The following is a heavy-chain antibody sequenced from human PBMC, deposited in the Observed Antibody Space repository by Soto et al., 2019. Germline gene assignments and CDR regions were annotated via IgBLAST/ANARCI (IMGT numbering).Heavy chain of an antibody. Sequence: QPGGSLRLSCAASGFTFSTYGMHWVRQAPGKGLEWVAVITYDGSDKNYGDSVKGRFTISRDNSRNTLYLQMNSLRAEDTAVYYCAKDPNPNSGSLNWFDPWGQGTLVTVSS. CDR2: ITYDGSDK. J-gene: IGHJ5*02. D-gene: IGHD1-26*01. CDR1: GFTFSTYG. V-gene: IGHV3-30*18. CDR3: AKDPNPNSGSLNWFDP.